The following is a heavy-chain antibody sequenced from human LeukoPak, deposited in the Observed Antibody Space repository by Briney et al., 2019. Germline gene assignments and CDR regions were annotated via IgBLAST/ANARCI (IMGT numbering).Heavy chain of an antibody. CDR3: ARERVYYYGSGSRNCYYYYYMDV. Sequence: ASVKVSCKASGYTFTGYYIHWVRQAPGQGLEWMGWINPNSGGTNYAQKFQGRVTMTRDTSISTADMELRRLRSDDTAVYYCARERVYYYGSGSRNCYYYYYMDVWGKGTTVTVSS. D-gene: IGHD3-10*01. J-gene: IGHJ6*03. CDR2: INPNSGGT. CDR1: GYTFTGYY. V-gene: IGHV1-2*02.